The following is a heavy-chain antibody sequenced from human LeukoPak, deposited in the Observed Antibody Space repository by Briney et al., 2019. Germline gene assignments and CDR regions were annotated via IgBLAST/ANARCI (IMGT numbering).Heavy chain of an antibody. CDR3: ARLKGYCRGGSCYSYYLDF. CDR1: GFTFSNYW. CDR2: INGDGSNT. Sequence: GGSLRLSCVASGFTFSNYWMHWVRQAPGKGLVWVSRINGDGSNTRYADSVQGRFTISRDNAKNTLVLQMNSLRVEDTAVYYCARLKGYCRGGSCYSYYLDFWGQGTLVTVSS. V-gene: IGHV3-74*01. D-gene: IGHD2-15*01. J-gene: IGHJ4*02.